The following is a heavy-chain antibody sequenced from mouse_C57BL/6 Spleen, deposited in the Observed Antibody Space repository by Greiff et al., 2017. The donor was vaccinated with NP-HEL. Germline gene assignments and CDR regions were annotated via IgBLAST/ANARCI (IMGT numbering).Heavy chain of an antibody. CDR2: INPNNGGT. D-gene: IGHD2-2*01. Sequence: VQLQQSGPELVKPGASVKISCKASGYTFTDYYMNWVKQSHGKSLEWIGDINPNNGGTSYNQKFKGKATLTVDKSTSTAYMEIRSLTSEDSAVYYCARENGSYYAMVYWGQGTSVTVSS. J-gene: IGHJ4*01. CDR3: ARENGSYYAMVY. CDR1: GYTFTDYY. V-gene: IGHV1-26*01.